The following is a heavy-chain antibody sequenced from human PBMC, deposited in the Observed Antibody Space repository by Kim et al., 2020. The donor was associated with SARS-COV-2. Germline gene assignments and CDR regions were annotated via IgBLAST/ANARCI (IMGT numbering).Heavy chain of an antibody. CDR1: GGSFSGYY. J-gene: IGHJ4*02. CDR3: ARRRGSYYYGSGSPFDY. Sequence: SETLSLTCAVYGGSFSGYYWSWIRQPPGKGLEWIGEINHSGSTNYNPSLKSRVTISVDTSKNQFSLKLSSVTAADTAVYYCARRRGSYYYGSGSPFDYWGQGTLVTVSS. V-gene: IGHV4-34*01. D-gene: IGHD3-10*01. CDR2: INHSGST.